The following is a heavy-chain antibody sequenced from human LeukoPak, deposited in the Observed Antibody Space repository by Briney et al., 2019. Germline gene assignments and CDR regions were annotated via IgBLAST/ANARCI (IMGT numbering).Heavy chain of an antibody. CDR1: GFTFSNYA. D-gene: IGHD4-17*01. Sequence: GGSLRLSCAASGFTFSNYAMSWVRQAPGKGLDWVSGISGSGGTTYYADSVKGRFTISRDNSKNTLYLQMNSLRAEDTAVYYCANRGNTVTTLDYRGQGTLVTVAS. CDR2: ISGSGGTT. V-gene: IGHV3-23*01. CDR3: ANRGNTVTTLDY. J-gene: IGHJ4*02.